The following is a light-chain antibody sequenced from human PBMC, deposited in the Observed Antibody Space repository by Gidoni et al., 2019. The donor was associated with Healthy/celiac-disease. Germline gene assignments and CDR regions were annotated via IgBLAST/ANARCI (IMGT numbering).Light chain of an antibody. V-gene: IGKV1-33*01. CDR3: QQYDNLPIT. Sequence: DIQMTQSPSSLSASVGDRVTITCQASQDISNYLNWYQQKPGKAPKLLSYDASNLETGVPSRFSGSGSRTDFTFTISSLQPEDIATYYCQQYDNLPITFGQGTRLEIK. J-gene: IGKJ5*01. CDR2: DAS. CDR1: QDISNY.